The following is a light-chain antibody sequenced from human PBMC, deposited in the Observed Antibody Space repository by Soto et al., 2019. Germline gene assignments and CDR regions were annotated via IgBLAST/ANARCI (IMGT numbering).Light chain of an antibody. J-gene: IGKJ2*01. CDR2: DAS. V-gene: IGKV3-15*01. Sequence: EIVMTQSPATLSVSPGERATLSCRASQSVSSYLAWYQQKPGLPPRLLIYDASTRATGIPDRFSGSGSGTDVTLTISSLQSADFAVYYGQQYSNWPPLYTFGRGTKLEIK. CDR3: QQYSNWPPLYT. CDR1: QSVSSY.